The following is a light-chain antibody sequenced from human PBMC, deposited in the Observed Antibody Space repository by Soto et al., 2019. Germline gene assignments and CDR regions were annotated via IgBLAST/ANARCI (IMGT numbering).Light chain of an antibody. Sequence: EIVLTQSPGTLSLSPGERATLSCRASQSIRNYLAWYQHKPGQAPRLLIYDASKRATDIPARFSGSGSGTGFTLTISSLEPDDFAVYYCQQRSNWPPSLTFGGGTKVEVK. CDR1: QSIRNY. J-gene: IGKJ4*01. V-gene: IGKV3-11*01. CDR3: QQRSNWPPSLT. CDR2: DAS.